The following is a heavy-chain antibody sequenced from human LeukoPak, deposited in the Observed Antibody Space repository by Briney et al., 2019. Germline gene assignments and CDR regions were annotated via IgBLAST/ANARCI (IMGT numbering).Heavy chain of an antibody. J-gene: IGHJ5*02. D-gene: IGHD5-12*01. CDR3: ARGSGYHLVS. V-gene: IGHV3-30-3*01. CDR2: LSFDGSNE. CDR1: GFIFRTSA. Sequence: GGSLRLSCVDSGFIFRTSAMHWVRQAPGKGLEWVAALSFDGSNENYAGSVRGRFTISRDNSKNTPYLQMNSLKIEDTAIYYCARGSGYHLVSWGQGTLVTVSS.